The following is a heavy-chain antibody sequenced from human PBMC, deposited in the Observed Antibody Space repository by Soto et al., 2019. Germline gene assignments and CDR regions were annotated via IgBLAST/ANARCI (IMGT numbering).Heavy chain of an antibody. CDR1: GFTFSSYG. D-gene: IGHD3-3*01. V-gene: IGHV3-30*18. CDR2: ISYDGSNK. Sequence: QVQLVESGGGVVQPGRSLRLSCAASGFTFSSYGMHWVRQAPGKGLEWVAVISYDGSNKYYGDSVKGRFTISRDNSKNTLYLQMNSLRAEDTAVYYCAKEGLLYGGNPRDWCDPWGQGTLVTVSS. J-gene: IGHJ5*02. CDR3: AKEGLLYGGNPRDWCDP.